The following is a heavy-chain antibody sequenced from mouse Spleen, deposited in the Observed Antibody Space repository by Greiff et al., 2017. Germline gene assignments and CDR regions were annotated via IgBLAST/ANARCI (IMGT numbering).Heavy chain of an antibody. D-gene: IGHD1-1*01. CDR2: IYPGSGST. CDR3: ARPSYYGLMDY. J-gene: IGHJ4*01. V-gene: IGHV1-55*01. CDR1: GYTFTSYW. Sequence: QVQLQQPGAELVKPGASVKMSCKASGYTFTSYWITWVKQRPGQGLEWIGDIYPGSGSTKYNEKFKGKATLTVDTSSSTAYMELHSLTSEDSAVYFCARPSYYGLMDYWGQGTSVTVSS.